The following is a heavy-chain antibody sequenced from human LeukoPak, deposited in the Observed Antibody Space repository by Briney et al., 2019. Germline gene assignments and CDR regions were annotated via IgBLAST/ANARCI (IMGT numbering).Heavy chain of an antibody. Sequence: SEALSLTCTVSGGSISSYYWSWIRQPPGKGLEWIGYIYYSGSTNYNPSLKSRVTISVDTSKNQFSLKLSSVTAADTAVYYCARGLSSGWTNFDYWGQGTLVTVSS. CDR2: IYYSGST. CDR3: ARGLSSGWTNFDY. J-gene: IGHJ4*02. D-gene: IGHD6-19*01. CDR1: GGSISSYY. V-gene: IGHV4-59*12.